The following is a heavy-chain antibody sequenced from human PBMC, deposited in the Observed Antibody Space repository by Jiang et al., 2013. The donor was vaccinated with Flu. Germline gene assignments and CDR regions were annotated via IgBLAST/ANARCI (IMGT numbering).Heavy chain of an antibody. J-gene: IGHJ4*02. CDR2: FSGSDGYT. CDR1: GFTFSSYT. Sequence: AASGFTFSSYTMSWVRQAPGKGLEWVSTFSGSDGYTYYADSVKGRFTISSDNSKNTLFLQMNSLRAEDTAVYYCAKDQAPYSSTQYYFDYWGQGTLVTVSS. V-gene: IGHV3-23*01. D-gene: IGHD2-2*01. CDR3: AKDQAPYSSTQYYFDY.